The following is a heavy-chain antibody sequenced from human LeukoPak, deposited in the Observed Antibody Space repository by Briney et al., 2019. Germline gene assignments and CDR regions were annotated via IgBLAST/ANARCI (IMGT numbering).Heavy chain of an antibody. Sequence: ASVKVSCKASGYTFTSYYMHWVRQATGQGLEWMGWMNPNSGNTGYAQKFQGRVTMTRNTSISTAYMELSSLRSEDTAVYYCARGPMVRGVRVDYWGQGTLVTVSS. D-gene: IGHD3-10*01. J-gene: IGHJ4*02. V-gene: IGHV1-8*02. CDR3: ARGPMVRGVRVDY. CDR2: MNPNSGNT. CDR1: GYTFTSYY.